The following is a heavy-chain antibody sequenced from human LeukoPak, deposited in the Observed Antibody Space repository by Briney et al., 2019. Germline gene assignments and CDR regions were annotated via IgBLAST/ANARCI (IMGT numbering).Heavy chain of an antibody. D-gene: IGHD3-3*01. CDR3: ASGPPFLKYFEY. V-gene: IGHV3-23*01. Sequence: GGSLRLSCAASGFTFSTYVMNWFRQAPGKGLEWVSTISVGAEYVFYADSVKGRFTISRDDSNNALYLQMHSLRAEDTALYYCASGPPFLKYFEYWGQGTLVTVSS. CDR2: ISVGAEYV. J-gene: IGHJ4*02. CDR1: GFTFSTYV.